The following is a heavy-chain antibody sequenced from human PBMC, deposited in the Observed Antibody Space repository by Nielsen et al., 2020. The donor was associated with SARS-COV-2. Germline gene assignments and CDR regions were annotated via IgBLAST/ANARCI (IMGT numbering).Heavy chain of an antibody. J-gene: IGHJ5*02. V-gene: IGHV3-48*02. CDR1: GFSPPFNSYS. D-gene: IGHD6-13*01. CDR2: ISSSSSTI. CDR3: ATSYSSRGWFDL. Sequence: GGSLRLSCAASGFSPPFNSYSMNWVRQAPGKGPEWVAFISSSSSTIYYADSVKGRFTISRDNAENSLYLQMNSLTDEDSAVYYCATSYSSRGWFDLWGQGTLVTVSS.